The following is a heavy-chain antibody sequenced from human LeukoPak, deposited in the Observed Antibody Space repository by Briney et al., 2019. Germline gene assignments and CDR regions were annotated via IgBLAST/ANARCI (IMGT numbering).Heavy chain of an antibody. J-gene: IGHJ5*02. CDR1: YS. V-gene: IGHV3-48*01. Sequence: YSMNWXRXAPGKGLEWVSYISSSSTIYYADSVKGRFTISRDNAKNSLYLQMNSLRAEDTAVYYCAGVVRWGQGTLVTVSS. CDR3: AGVVR. CDR2: ISSSSTI.